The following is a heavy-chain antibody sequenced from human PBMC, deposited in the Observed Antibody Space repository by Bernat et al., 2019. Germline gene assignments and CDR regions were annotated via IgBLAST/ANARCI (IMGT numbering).Heavy chain of an antibody. J-gene: IGHJ4*02. Sequence: QVQLQESGPGLVKPSETLSLTCTVSGGSISSYYWSWIRQPPGKGLEWIGYIYNSGSTNYNPSLKSRVTISVDTSKNQFSLKLSSVTAADTAVYYCARQIAARRFFDYWGQGTLVTVSS. V-gene: IGHV4-59*08. CDR1: GGSISSYY. D-gene: IGHD6-6*01. CDR3: ARQIAARRFFDY. CDR2: IYNSGST.